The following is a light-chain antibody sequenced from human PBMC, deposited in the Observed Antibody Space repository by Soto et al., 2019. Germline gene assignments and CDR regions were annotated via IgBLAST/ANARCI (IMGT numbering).Light chain of an antibody. CDR2: GAY. CDR1: QSVSSSY. J-gene: IGKJ3*01. CDR3: QQYVSSPFT. V-gene: IGKV3-20*01. Sequence: EIVLTQSPGTLSLSPGDRATLSCWASQSVSSSYLAWYQQKPGQAPRLLIYGAYNRATGIPDRFSGSGSGTDFTLTISRLEPEDFAVYYCQQYVSSPFTFGPGTKVYIK.